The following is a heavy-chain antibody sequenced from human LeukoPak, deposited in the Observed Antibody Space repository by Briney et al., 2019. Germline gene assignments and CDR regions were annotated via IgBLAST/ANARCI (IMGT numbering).Heavy chain of an antibody. CDR1: GFTVSSNY. CDR2: IYSGGST. J-gene: IGHJ5*02. V-gene: IGHV3-53*01. D-gene: IGHD1-26*01. CDR3: ARANSATIPGADP. Sequence: GGSLRLSCEASGFTVSSNYMSWVRQAPGKGLEWVSIIYSGGSTYYADSVKGRFTISRDNSKNTLYLQMNSLRAEDTAVYYCARANSATIPGADPWGQGTLVTVSS.